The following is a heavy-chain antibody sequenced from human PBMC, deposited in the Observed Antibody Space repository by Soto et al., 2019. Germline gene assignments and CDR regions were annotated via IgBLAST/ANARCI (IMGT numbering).Heavy chain of an antibody. Sequence: EVQLVESGGVVVQPGGSLRLSCAASGFTFDDYTMHWVRQAPGKGLEWVSRISWDGGSTYYADSVKGRFTISRDNSKNSLYLQMNSLRTEDTALYYFAKDISGAFDIWGQGTMVTVSS. J-gene: IGHJ3*02. CDR2: ISWDGGST. V-gene: IGHV3-43*01. CDR1: GFTFDDYT. CDR3: AKDISGAFDI.